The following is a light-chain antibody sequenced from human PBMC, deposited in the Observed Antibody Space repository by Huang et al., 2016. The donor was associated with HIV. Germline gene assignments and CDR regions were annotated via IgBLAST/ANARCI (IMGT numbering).Light chain of an antibody. CDR2: DAS. Sequence: IVLTQSPVTLSWYLGERVTLSCRASQSITNHLAWYQQRPGQAPRLLIYDASTRVAGVPARFSGSGSGTDFTLTISSLEPEDFALYYCQQHDSWLTFGGGTKVEV. CDR1: QSITNH. CDR3: QQHDSWLT. J-gene: IGKJ4*01. V-gene: IGKV3-11*01.